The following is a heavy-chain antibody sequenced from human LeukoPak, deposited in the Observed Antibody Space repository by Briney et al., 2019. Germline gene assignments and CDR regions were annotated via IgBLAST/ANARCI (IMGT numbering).Heavy chain of an antibody. CDR3: ARESYGSGHCAAFGI. V-gene: IGHV3-30*04. CDR2: ISDDGSSE. CDR1: GFTFSNSV. D-gene: IGHD3-16*01. J-gene: IGHJ3*02. Sequence: PGGSLRLSCAASGFTFSNSVMHWVRQAPGKGLEWVAGISDDGSSEHYADSVKGRFTISRDNSDNTLYVQMNSLRVEDTVVYYCARESYGSGHCAAFGIWGQGTLVTVSS.